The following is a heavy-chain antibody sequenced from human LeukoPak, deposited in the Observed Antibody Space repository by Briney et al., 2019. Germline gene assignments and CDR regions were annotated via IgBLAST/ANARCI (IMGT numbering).Heavy chain of an antibody. J-gene: IGHJ4*02. CDR1: GFTFSSYW. CDR3: AREPNSGWYNEYYFDY. Sequence: PGGSLRLSCAASGFTFSSYWMSWVRQAPGKGLEWVANIKQDGSEKYYVDSVKGRFTISRDNAKNSLYLQMNSLRAEDTAVYYCAREPNSGWYNEYYFDYWGQGTLVTVSS. V-gene: IGHV3-7*01. CDR2: IKQDGSEK. D-gene: IGHD6-19*01.